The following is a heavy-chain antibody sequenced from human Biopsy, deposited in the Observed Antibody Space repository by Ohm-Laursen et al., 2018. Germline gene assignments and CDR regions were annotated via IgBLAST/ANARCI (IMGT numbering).Heavy chain of an antibody. D-gene: IGHD5-24*01. CDR1: GGAFSGYY. CDR2: INHRGST. Sequence: SETLSLTCVVYGGAFSGYYWSWIRQPPGKGLEWIGEINHRGSTNYNPSLKSRVTISVDTSKNQFSLKLTSVTAADTAVYYCARVMTTIGYYYAMDVWGQGTTVTVSS. CDR3: ARVMTTIGYYYAMDV. J-gene: IGHJ6*02. V-gene: IGHV4-34*01.